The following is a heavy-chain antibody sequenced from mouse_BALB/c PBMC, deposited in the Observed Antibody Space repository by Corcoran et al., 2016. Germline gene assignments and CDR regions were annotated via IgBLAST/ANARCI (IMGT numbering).Heavy chain of an antibody. Sequence: LVKTGASVTISCKASGYSFAGYYMHWVTQSHGKSLEWIGYISCYNGATSYNQKFKGKATFTVDTSSSTAYMQFNSLTSEDSAVYYCAREYGNPYYDAMDYWGQGISVTVSS. CDR1: GYSFAGYY. CDR3: AREYGNPYYDAMDY. J-gene: IGHJ4*01. CDR2: ISCYNGAT. D-gene: IGHD2-1*01. V-gene: IGHV1S34*01.